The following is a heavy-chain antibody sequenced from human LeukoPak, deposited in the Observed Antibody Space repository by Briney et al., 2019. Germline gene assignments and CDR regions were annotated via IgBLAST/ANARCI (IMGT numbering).Heavy chain of an antibody. D-gene: IGHD3-22*01. Sequence: PSETLSLTCTVSGGSISSYYWSWIRQPPGKGLEWIGDIYYSGSTNYNPSLKSRVTISVGTSKNQFSLKLSSVTAADTAVYYCARDNPRFTYYYDSSGYWAFDIGGQGTMVTVSS. CDR1: GGSISSYY. J-gene: IGHJ3*02. V-gene: IGHV4-59*01. CDR2: IYYSGST. CDR3: ARDNPRFTYYYDSSGYWAFDI.